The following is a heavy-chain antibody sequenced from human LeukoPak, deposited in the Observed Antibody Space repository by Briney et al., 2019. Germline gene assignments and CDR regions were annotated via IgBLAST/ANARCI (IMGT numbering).Heavy chain of an antibody. CDR1: GFTFSSYA. V-gene: IGHV3-23*01. Sequence: GGSLRLSCAASGFTFSSYAMSWVRQAPGKGLEWVSAISGSGGSTYYADSVKGRFTISRDNSKNTLYLQMNSLRAEDTAVYYCTRRAQYYYGSGSYIGYWGQGTLVTVSS. J-gene: IGHJ4*02. CDR3: TRRAQYYYGSGSYIGY. D-gene: IGHD3-10*01. CDR2: ISGSGGST.